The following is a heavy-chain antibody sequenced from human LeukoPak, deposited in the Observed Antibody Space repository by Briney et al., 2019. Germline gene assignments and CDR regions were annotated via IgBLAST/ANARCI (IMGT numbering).Heavy chain of an antibody. J-gene: IGHJ4*02. CDR3: ARDLYYDSSGYFPFDY. CDR2: IYSGGST. D-gene: IGHD3-22*01. CDR1: GFTVSSNY. V-gene: IGHV3-66*01. Sequence: GGSLRLSCAASGFTVSSNYMSWVRQAPGKGLEWVSVIYSGGSTYYADSVKGRFTISRDNSKNTLYLQMNSLRAEDTAVYYCARDLYYDSSGYFPFDYWGQGTLVTVSS.